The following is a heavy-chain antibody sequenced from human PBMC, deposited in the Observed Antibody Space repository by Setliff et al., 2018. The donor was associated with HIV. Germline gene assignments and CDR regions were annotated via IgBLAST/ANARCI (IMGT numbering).Heavy chain of an antibody. J-gene: IGHJ4*02. CDR3: ARQTWEYYDTLTGYYRSPKNFDS. CDR2: IYYSGST. V-gene: IGHV4-39*01. CDR1: GGSISSSSHY. D-gene: IGHD3-9*01. Sequence: SETLSLTCTVSGGSISSSSHYWGWIRQSPGKGLEWIGSIYYSGSTYYDPSLKSRVTISLDTSKNQFFLKLSSVTAPDTAIYYCARQTWEYYDTLTGYYRSPKNFDSWGQGTLVTVSS.